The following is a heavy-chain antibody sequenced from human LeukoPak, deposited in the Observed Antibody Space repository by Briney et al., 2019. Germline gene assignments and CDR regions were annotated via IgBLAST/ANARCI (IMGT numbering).Heavy chain of an antibody. CDR2: MNPNSGNT. J-gene: IGHJ4*02. D-gene: IGHD3-10*01. Sequence: GASVKVSCKASGYTFTSYDINGVRQATGQGLEWMGWMNPNSGNTGYAQKFQGRVTMTRNTSISTAYMELSSLRSEDTAVYYCARVYYYGSGPDYWGQGTLVTVSS. CDR3: ARVYYYGSGPDY. V-gene: IGHV1-8*01. CDR1: GYTFTSYD.